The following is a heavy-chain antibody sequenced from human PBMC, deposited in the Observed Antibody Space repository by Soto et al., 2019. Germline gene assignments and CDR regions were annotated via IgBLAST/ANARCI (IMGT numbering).Heavy chain of an antibody. CDR1: GFSFSTYG. CDR3: VKESVESTYSYYGMDV. J-gene: IGHJ6*02. D-gene: IGHD4-4*01. CDR2: VSFDAKNK. Sequence: QVQLVESGGGVVQPGRSLRLSCAASGFSFSTYGMHWVRQAPGKGLEWVAVVSFDAKNKYYIDSVEGRFTISRDNSKNMLYLQMNSLRREDTAVYYCVKESVESTYSYYGMDVWGPGTTVTVSS. V-gene: IGHV3-30*18.